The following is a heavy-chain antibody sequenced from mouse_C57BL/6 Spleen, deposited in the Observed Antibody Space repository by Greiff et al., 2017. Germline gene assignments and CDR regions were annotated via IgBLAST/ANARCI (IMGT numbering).Heavy chain of an antibody. CDR2: ILPGSGST. Sequence: VKLMESGAELMKPGASVKLSCKATGYTFTGYWIEWVKQRPGHGLEWIGEILPGSGSTYYNEQFKGKATFTADTSSNTAYMQLSRLTTEDSAIYYCARIRQLRGPNAPFAYWGQGTLVTVSA. V-gene: IGHV1-9*01. D-gene: IGHD3-2*02. CDR3: ARIRQLRGPNAPFAY. CDR1: GYTFTGYW. J-gene: IGHJ3*01.